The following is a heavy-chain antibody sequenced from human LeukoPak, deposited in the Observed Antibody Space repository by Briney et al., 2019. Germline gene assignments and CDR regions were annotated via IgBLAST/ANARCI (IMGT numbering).Heavy chain of an antibody. Sequence: GGSLRLSCAASGFTFSSYGMNWVRQAPGKGLEWVSSVSSTSINIDYADSVKGRFTISRDNTKNSVSLQMNSLTVEDTAVYYCVRSGLRPLDSWGQGTLVTVSS. D-gene: IGHD4-17*01. CDR1: GFTFSSYG. J-gene: IGHJ4*02. CDR2: VSSTSINI. CDR3: VRSGLRPLDS. V-gene: IGHV3-21*06.